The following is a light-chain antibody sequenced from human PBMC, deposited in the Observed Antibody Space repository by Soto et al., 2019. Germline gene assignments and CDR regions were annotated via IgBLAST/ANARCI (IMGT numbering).Light chain of an antibody. V-gene: IGLV2-14*01. J-gene: IGLJ1*01. CDR3: SSYTSSSTLV. CDR2: EVS. CDR1: SSDVGGYNY. Sequence: QSALTQPAFVSGSPGQSITISCTGTSSDVGGYNYVSWYQPHPGKAPKLMIYEVSNRPSGVSNRFSGSKSGNTASLTISGLQAEDEADYYCSSYTSSSTLVFGTGTKVTVL.